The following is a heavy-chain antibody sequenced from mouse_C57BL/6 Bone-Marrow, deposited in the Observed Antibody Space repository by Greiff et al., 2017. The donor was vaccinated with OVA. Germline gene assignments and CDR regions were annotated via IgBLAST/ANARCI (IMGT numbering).Heavy chain of an antibody. CDR3: AREGYGNYWYFDV. CDR2: IAPNSGGT. V-gene: IGHV1-72*01. D-gene: IGHD2-1*01. CDR1: GYTFTSYW. J-gene: IGHJ1*03. Sequence: QVQLQQPGAELVKPGASVKLSCKASGYTFTSYWMHWVKQRPGRGLEWIGRIAPNSGGTKYNEKFKSKATLTVDKPSSTAYMQLSRLTSEDSAVYYCAREGYGNYWYFDVWGTGTTVTVSS.